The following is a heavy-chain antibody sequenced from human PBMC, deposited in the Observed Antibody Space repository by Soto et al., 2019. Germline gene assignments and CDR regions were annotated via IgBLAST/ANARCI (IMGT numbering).Heavy chain of an antibody. CDR3: ARHASLDHGKRDFWSGFSPYYYPHYYTDV. CDR1: GGSISSGGYY. D-gene: IGHD3-3*01. J-gene: IGHJ6*03. Sequence: SETLSLTCTVSGGSISSGGYYWSWIRQHPGKGLEWIGYIYYSGSTYYNPSLKSRVTISVDTSKNQFSLKLSSVTAADTAVYYCARHASLDHGKRDFWSGFSPYYYPHYYTDVWGKGPTVTVSS. V-gene: IGHV4-31*03. CDR2: IYYSGST.